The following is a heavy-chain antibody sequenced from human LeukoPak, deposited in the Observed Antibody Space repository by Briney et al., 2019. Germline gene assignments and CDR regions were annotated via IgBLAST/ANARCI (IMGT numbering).Heavy chain of an antibody. D-gene: IGHD3-3*01. CDR1: GGSISSYY. CDR2: IYYSGST. CDR3: ARVVGETFDY. V-gene: IGHV4-59*01. Sequence: PSETLSLTCTVSGGSISSYYWSWIRQPPGKGLEWIGYIYYSGSTNYNPSLKSRVTISVDTSKNQFSLKLSSVTAADTAVYYCARVVGETFDYWGQGTLVTVSS. J-gene: IGHJ4*02.